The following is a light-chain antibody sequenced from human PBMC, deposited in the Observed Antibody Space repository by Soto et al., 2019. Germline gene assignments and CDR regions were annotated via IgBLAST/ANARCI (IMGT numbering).Light chain of an antibody. CDR1: SSDVGGYNC. V-gene: IGLV2-8*01. CDR2: EVS. Sequence: QSALTQPPSASGSPGQSVTISCTGTSSDVGGYNCVSWYQQHPGKAPKLMIYEVSQRPSGVPDRFSGSNSGNMASLTVSGLQAEDEADYYCSSYAGSNNWVFGGGTKLTVL. CDR3: SSYAGSNNWV. J-gene: IGLJ3*02.